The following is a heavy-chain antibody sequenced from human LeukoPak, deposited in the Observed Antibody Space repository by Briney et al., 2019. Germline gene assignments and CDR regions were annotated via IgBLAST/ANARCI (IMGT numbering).Heavy chain of an antibody. Sequence: GGSLRLSCAASGFTLSSYAMHWVRQAPGKGLEYVSTISRNGDTTFYANSVKGRFTISRDNSKNTLYLQMSSLRAEDTAVYYCVKAQLGGTLDYWGQGTLVTVSS. CDR1: GFTLSSYA. CDR3: VKAQLGGTLDY. J-gene: IGHJ4*02. V-gene: IGHV3-64*01. CDR2: ISRNGDTT. D-gene: IGHD1-1*01.